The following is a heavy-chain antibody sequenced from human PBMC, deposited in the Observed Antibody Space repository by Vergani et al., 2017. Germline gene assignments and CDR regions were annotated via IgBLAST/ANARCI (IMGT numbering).Heavy chain of an antibody. CDR3: AGSRELRYSGSYGDAFDN. J-gene: IGHJ3*02. V-gene: IGHV1-69*12. Sequence: QVQLVQSGAEVKKPGSSVKVSCKASGGTFSSYAISWVRQAPGQGLEWMGGIIPIFGTANYAQKFQGRVTITADESTSTAYMELSSLRSEDTAVYYCAGSRELRYSGSYGDAFDNWGQGTMVTVSS. D-gene: IGHD1-26*01. CDR1: GGTFSSYA. CDR2: IIPIFGTA.